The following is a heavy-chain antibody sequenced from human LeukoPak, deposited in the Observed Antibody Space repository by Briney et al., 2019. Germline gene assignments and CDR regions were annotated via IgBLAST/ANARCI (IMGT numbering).Heavy chain of an antibody. CDR3: AVLHYYAMDV. CDR1: GFNSEDHA. D-gene: IGHD2-8*01. V-gene: IGHV3-9*02. CDR2: IYWSSSGT. Sequence: PGGSLRLSCVVSGFNSEDHAMHWVRQAPGKGLEWVSGIYWSSSGTGYADSVKGRFTVSRDSAKNSLYLQMNSLRGEDAALYYCAVLHYYAMDVWGQGTTVTVSS. J-gene: IGHJ6*02.